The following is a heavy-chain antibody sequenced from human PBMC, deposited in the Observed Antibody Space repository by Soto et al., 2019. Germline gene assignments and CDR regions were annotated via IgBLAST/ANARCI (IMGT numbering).Heavy chain of an antibody. Sequence: VQLQESGPGLVKPSETLSLSCIVSGVSITGSYWSWVRQPAGKRLEWIGRIHSDGSSNYNPSLNGRLTMSLDRSKNQFSLNLRSVTAADTAIYFCARLFTVTTDYYFGMDVWGQGTTVTVSS. CDR3: ARLFTVTTDYYFGMDV. CDR1: GVSITGSY. J-gene: IGHJ6*02. CDR2: IHSDGSS. D-gene: IGHD3-10*01. V-gene: IGHV4-4*07.